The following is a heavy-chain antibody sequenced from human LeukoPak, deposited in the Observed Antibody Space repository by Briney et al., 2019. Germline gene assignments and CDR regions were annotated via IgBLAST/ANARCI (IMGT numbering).Heavy chain of an antibody. CDR3: ARSTVYCSGGSCYSDDFDY. J-gene: IGHJ4*02. CDR2: ISSSSSYI. CDR1: GFTFSSYS. D-gene: IGHD2-15*01. V-gene: IGHV3-21*01. Sequence: GGSLRLSCAASGFTFSSYSMNWVRQAPGKGLEWVSSISSSSSYIYYADSVKGRFTISRDNAKNSLYLQMNSLRAEDTAVFYCARSTVYCSGGSCYSDDFDYWGQGTLVTVSS.